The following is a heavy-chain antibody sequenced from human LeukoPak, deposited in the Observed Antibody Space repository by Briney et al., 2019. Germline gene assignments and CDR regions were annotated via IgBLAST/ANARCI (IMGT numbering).Heavy chain of an antibody. CDR3: ARVSPLFRSPPLEWLLSEGYLDY. V-gene: IGHV1-18*01. J-gene: IGHJ4*02. Sequence: VASVKVSCKASGYTFTSYGISWVRQAPGQGLEWMGWISAYNGNTNYAQKLQGRVTMTTDTSTSTAYMELRSLRSDDTAVYYCARVSPLFRSPPLEWLLSEGYLDYWGQGTLVTVSS. CDR2: ISAYNGNT. CDR1: GYTFTSYG. D-gene: IGHD3-3*01.